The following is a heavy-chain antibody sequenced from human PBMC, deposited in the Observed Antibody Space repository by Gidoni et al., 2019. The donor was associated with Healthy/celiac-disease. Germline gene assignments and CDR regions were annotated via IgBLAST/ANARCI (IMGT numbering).Heavy chain of an antibody. CDR1: GFTFSRYW. V-gene: IGHV3-74*01. CDR2: INSDGSST. J-gene: IGHJ4*02. D-gene: IGHD3-22*01. Sequence: EVQLVESGGGLVQPGGSLRLSCAASGFTFSRYWMHWVRKAPAKGLVWVSRINSDGSSTSYADSGKGRFTISRDNAKNTLYLQMNSLRAEDTAVYYCARDQVYYDSSGYYDYWGQGTLVTVSS. CDR3: ARDQVYYDSSGYYDY.